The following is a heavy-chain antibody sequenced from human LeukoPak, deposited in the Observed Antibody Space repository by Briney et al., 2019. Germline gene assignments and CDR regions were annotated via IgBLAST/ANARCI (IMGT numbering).Heavy chain of an antibody. CDR2: INQSGST. CDR3: ARRIVVVVAGYFDY. J-gene: IGHJ4*02. D-gene: IGHD2-15*01. V-gene: IGHV4-34*01. Sequence: PSETLSLTCAVYGGSFSGYYWSWIRQPPGKGLEWIGEINQSGSTNYNPSLKSRVTISVDTSKNQFSLKLSSVTAADTAVYYCARRIVVVVAGYFDYWGQGTLVTVSS. CDR1: GGSFSGYY.